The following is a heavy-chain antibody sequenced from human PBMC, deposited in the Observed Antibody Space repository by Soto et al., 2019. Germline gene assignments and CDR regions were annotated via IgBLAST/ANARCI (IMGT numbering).Heavy chain of an antibody. D-gene: IGHD2-2*01. Sequence: GGSLRLSCAASGFTFSNYAMSWVRQAPGKGLEWVSTISGNGGSTYYADSVKGRFTISRDNSKNMLFLQINSLRDDDSVVYYCAKRPASIITFDYWGQGTPVTVPS. J-gene: IGHJ4*02. CDR3: AKRPASIITFDY. V-gene: IGHV3-23*01. CDR2: ISGNGGST. CDR1: GFTFSNYA.